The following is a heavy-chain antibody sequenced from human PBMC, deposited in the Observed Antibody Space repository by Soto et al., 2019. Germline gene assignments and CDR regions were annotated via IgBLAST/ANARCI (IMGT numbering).Heavy chain of an antibody. CDR2: ITPFNGNT. D-gene: IGHD5-12*01. CDR3: ATSDDSGYDGKQWLPNYYYGMDV. J-gene: IGHJ6*02. V-gene: IGHV1-45*02. CDR1: GYTFTYRY. Sequence: GASVKVSCKASGYTFTYRYLHWVRQAPGQALEWMGWITPFNGNTNYAQKFQDRVTITRDRSMSTAYMELSSLRSEDTAMYYCATSDDSGYDGKQWLPNYYYGMDVWGQGTTVTVSS.